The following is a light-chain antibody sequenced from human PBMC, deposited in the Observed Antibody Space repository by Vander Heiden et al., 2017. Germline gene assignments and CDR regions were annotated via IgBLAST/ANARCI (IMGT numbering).Light chain of an antibody. CDR2: RVS. J-gene: IGKJ2*01. Sequence: EVVLTQSPGTLSLSPGERATLSCRARPSVTGNFLAWYQQKPGQAPRLLIYRVSNRATDVPDRFSGSGSDTDFTLTISRLEPEDFAVYYCQKYGTAPRTFGQGTKLEIK. CDR1: PSVTGNF. V-gene: IGKV3-20*01. CDR3: QKYGTAPRT.